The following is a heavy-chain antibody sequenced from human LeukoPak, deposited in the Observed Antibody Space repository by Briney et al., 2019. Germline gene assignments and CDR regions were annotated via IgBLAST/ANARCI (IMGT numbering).Heavy chain of an antibody. CDR3: ARDRYYDSSGYIYFYGMDV. Sequence: ASVNVSYLPCGYRFTNYCFSVVRQAPGQGLEWMGWMSVYNENTNYALKFQGRLTMTTDTSTSTAYMELWGLRSDDTAVYYCARDRYYDSSGYIYFYGMDVWGQGTTVTVSS. CDR1: GYRFTNYC. V-gene: IGHV1-18*01. D-gene: IGHD3-22*01. J-gene: IGHJ6*02. CDR2: MSVYNENT.